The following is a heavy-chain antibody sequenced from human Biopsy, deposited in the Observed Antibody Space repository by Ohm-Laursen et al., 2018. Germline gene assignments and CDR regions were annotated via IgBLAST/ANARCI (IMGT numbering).Heavy chain of an antibody. J-gene: IGHJ4*02. Sequence: GESLKISCKGCGYIFTTYWIAWVRQMPGKGLELMGVIYPGDSDTTYSPSFQGQVTISADKSTAYLQWSSLKASDTAMYYCARQDTKSLLRWGQGTLVTVPS. CDR3: ARQDTKSLLR. D-gene: IGHD5-12*01. CDR2: IYPGDSDT. V-gene: IGHV5-51*01. CDR1: GYIFTTYW.